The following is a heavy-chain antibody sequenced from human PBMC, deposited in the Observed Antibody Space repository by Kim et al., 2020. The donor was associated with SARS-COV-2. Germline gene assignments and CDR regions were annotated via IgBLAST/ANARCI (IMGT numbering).Heavy chain of an antibody. CDR3: ARARVLIAAAANWFDP. Sequence: SETLSLTCTVSGGSISSSSYYWGWIRQPPGKGLEWIGSIYYSGSTYYNPSLKSRVTISVDTSKNQFSLKLSSVTAADTAVYYCARARVLIAAAANWFDPWGQGTLVTVSS. V-gene: IGHV4-39*07. CDR2: IYYSGST. J-gene: IGHJ5*02. CDR1: GGSISSSSYY. D-gene: IGHD6-13*01.